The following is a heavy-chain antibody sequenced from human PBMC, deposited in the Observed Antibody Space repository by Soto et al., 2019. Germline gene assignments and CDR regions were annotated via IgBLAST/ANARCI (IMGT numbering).Heavy chain of an antibody. J-gene: IGHJ5*02. Sequence: QSQTLSLTCAISGDSVSTNSAAWNWIRQSPSRGLEWLGRTYYRSKWCNDYAESVKSRIIINPDTSKNQFSLQLNSVTPEDTAVYYCARDKTNWFDPWGQGTLVTVSS. CDR1: GDSVSTNSAA. CDR2: TYYRSKWCN. CDR3: ARDKTNWFDP. V-gene: IGHV6-1*01.